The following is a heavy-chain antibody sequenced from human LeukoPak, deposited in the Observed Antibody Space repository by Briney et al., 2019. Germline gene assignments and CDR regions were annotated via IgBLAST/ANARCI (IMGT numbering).Heavy chain of an antibody. Sequence: PGGSLRLSCAASGFTFSSYGMSWVRQAPGKGLEWASAISGSGGSTYYADSVKGRFTISRDNSKNTLYLQMNSLRAEDTAVYYCATHLLWFGGPFDYWGQGTLVTASS. CDR1: GFTFSSYG. V-gene: IGHV3-23*01. CDR3: ATHLLWFGGPFDY. CDR2: ISGSGGST. D-gene: IGHD3-10*01. J-gene: IGHJ4*02.